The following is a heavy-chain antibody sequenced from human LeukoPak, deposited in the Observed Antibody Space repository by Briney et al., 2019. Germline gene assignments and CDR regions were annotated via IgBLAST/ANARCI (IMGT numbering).Heavy chain of an antibody. D-gene: IGHD2-15*01. CDR3: ARGRYCSADICSGGDAFDI. CDR1: GGSINNYY. V-gene: IGHV4-4*07. Sequence: SETLSLTCTVSGGSINNYYWSWIRQPAGKGLKWIGRIYTRGSINYNPSLKSRVTMSVDTSKNQFSLKLSSVTAADTAVYYCARGRYCSADICSGGDAFDIWGQGTMVSVSS. CDR2: IYTRGSI. J-gene: IGHJ3*02.